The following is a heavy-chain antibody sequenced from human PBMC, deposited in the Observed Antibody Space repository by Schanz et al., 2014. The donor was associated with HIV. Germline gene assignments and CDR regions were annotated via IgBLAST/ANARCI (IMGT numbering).Heavy chain of an antibody. V-gene: IGHV3-30*18. J-gene: IGHJ6*02. Sequence: QVQLVESGGGVVQPGRSLRLSCAASGFTFSSDGMHWVRQAPGKGLEWVAFISYDGSNKYYADSVKGRFTISRDNSKNTLYLQMNSLRAEDTAVYHCAKVARWDYYNMDVWGHGTTVTVSS. CDR3: AKVARWDYYNMDV. CDR2: ISYDGSNK. CDR1: GFTFSSDG.